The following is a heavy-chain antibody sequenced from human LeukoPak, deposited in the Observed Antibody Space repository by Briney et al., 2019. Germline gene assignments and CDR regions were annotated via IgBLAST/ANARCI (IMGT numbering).Heavy chain of an antibody. CDR2: INPSGGST. CDR3: ARSGGTAFWFDP. Sequence: ASVKVSCKASGYTFTSYYMHWVRQAPGQGLEWMGIINPSGGSTSYAQKFQGRVTMTRDMSTSTVYMELSSLRSDDTAVYYCARSGGTAFWFDPWGQGTLVTVSS. D-gene: IGHD1-1*01. CDR1: GYTFTSYY. J-gene: IGHJ5*02. V-gene: IGHV1-46*01.